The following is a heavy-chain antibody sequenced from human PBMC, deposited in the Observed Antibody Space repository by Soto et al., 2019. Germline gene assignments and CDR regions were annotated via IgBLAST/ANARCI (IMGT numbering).Heavy chain of an antibody. D-gene: IGHD2-15*01. CDR1: GGSISSYY. J-gene: IGHJ3*02. CDR2: IYYSGST. CDR3: ARPRYCSGGSCSNRDAFDI. V-gene: IGHV4-59*08. Sequence: SETLSLTCTVSGGSISSYYWSWIRQPPGKRLEWIGYIYYSGSTNYNPSLKSRVTISVDTSKNQFSLKLSSVTAADTAVYYCARPRYCSGGSCSNRDAFDIWGQGTMVTVSS.